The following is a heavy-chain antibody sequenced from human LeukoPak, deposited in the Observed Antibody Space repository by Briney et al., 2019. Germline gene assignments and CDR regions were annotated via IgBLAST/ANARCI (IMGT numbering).Heavy chain of an antibody. D-gene: IGHD2-2*01. V-gene: IGHV4-39*01. CDR1: GGSISCSSYY. J-gene: IGHJ5*02. Sequence: SETLSLTCTVSGGSISCSSYYWGWIRQPPGKGLEWIGIIYYSGSTYYNPSLKSRLTISVDTSKNQFSLKLSSVTATDTAVYYCARRGYCSSTICYEYWFDPWGQGTLVTVSS. CDR2: IYYSGST. CDR3: ARRGYCSSTICYEYWFDP.